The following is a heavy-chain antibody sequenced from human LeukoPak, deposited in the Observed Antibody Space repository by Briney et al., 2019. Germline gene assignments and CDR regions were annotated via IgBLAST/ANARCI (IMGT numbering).Heavy chain of an antibody. D-gene: IGHD3-10*01. CDR2: ISYDGSNK. V-gene: IGHV3-30*04. CDR3: ARDRDYYGSGSTNNWFDP. J-gene: IGHJ5*02. CDR1: EFTFSNYA. Sequence: GRSLRLSCAASEFTFSNYAMYWVRQTPGKGLEWVAVISYDGSNKYYADSVKGRFIISRDNSKNTLYLQMNSLRGEDTAVYYCARDRDYYGSGSTNNWFDPWGRGTLVTVSS.